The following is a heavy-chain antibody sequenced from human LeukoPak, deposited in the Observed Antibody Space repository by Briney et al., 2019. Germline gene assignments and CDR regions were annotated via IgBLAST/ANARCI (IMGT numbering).Heavy chain of an antibody. CDR2: IYSGGST. J-gene: IGHJ6*02. D-gene: IGHD6-6*01. CDR3: ARMYSSSSYGMDV. CDR1: GFTFSNAW. V-gene: IGHV3-53*01. Sequence: PGGSLRLSCAASGFTFSNAWMSWVRQAPGKGLEWVSVIYSGGSTYYADSVKGRFTISRDNSKNTLYLQMNRLRAEDTAVYYCARMYSSSSYGMDVWGQGTTVTVSS.